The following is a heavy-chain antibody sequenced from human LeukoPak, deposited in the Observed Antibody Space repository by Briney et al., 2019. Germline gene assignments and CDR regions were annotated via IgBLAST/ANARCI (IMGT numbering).Heavy chain of an antibody. D-gene: IGHD3-10*01. J-gene: IGHJ4*02. V-gene: IGHV3-30-3*01. CDR2: TSYDGSNK. CDR3: ARAQINMVRGVMSPSYFDY. Sequence: GGSLRLSCAASGFTFSSYAMHWVRQAPGKGLEWVAVTSYDGSNKYYADSVKGRFTISRDNSKNTLYLQMNSLRAEDTAVYYCARAQINMVRGVMSPSYFDYWGQGTLVTVSS. CDR1: GFTFSSYA.